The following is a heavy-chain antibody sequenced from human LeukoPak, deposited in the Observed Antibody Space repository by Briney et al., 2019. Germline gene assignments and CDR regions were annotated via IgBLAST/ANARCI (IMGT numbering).Heavy chain of an antibody. V-gene: IGHV3-23*01. CDR3: ARSERGYYTPFDY. D-gene: IGHD3-3*01. J-gene: IGHJ4*02. Sequence: GGSLRLSCAASGFTFNNYAMSWVRQAPGKGLEWVSGISGRSSYTSYADSVKGRFTISRDNSENTLYLQMSSLGAEDTAVYYCARSERGYYTPFDYWGQGTLVTVSS. CDR1: GFTFNNYA. CDR2: ISGRSSYT.